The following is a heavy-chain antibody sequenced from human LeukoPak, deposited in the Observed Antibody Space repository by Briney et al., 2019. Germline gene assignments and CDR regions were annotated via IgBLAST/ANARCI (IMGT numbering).Heavy chain of an antibody. J-gene: IGHJ6*03. CDR2: ISSSGSTI. D-gene: IGHD3-10*01. CDR1: GFTFSSYE. Sequence: GGSLRLSCAASGFTFSSYEMNWVRQAPGKGLEWVSYISSSGSTIHYADSVKGRFTISRDNAKNSLYLQMNSLGAEDTAVYYCARVSLWFGELGDYYYMDVWGKGTTVTISS. V-gene: IGHV3-48*03. CDR3: ARVSLWFGELGDYYYMDV.